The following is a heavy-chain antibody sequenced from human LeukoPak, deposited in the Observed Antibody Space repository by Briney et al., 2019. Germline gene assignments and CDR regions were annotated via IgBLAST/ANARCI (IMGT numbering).Heavy chain of an antibody. Sequence: PSETLSLTCTVSGDSISSYYWSWIRQPAGKGLEWVGRIFTTGSTTYNPSFKSRITMSVETSKNQFSLTLTSVTAADTAAYYCAKVRRWYDTRAGALYWYFDLWGRGTLVTVSS. CDR3: AKVRRWYDTRAGALYWYFDL. V-gene: IGHV4-4*07. J-gene: IGHJ2*01. CDR2: IFTTGST. D-gene: IGHD6-13*01. CDR1: GDSISSYY.